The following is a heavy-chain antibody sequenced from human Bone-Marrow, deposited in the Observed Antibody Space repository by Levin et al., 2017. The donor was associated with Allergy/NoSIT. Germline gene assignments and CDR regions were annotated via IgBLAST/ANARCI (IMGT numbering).Heavy chain of an antibody. D-gene: IGHD5-18*01. CDR2: ISGWSTYT. CDR1: GFNFNSYS. CDR3: ARDWTAMAPFDH. J-gene: IGHJ4*02. V-gene: IGHV3-21*01. Sequence: KAGGSLRLSCAASGFNFNSYSMNWVRQAPGKGLEWVSSISGWSTYTYYADSVKGRFTNSRDNAKNSLYLQMNSLRAEDTAVYYCARDWTAMAPFDHWGQGTLVTVSS.